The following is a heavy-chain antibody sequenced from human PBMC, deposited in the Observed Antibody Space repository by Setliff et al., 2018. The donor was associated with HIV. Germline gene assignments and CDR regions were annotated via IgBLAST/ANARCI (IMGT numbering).Heavy chain of an antibody. V-gene: IGHV3-21*06. Sequence: SGGSLRLSCTVSGFTFNGYSMNWVRQAPGKGLEWVSSISSSGSYIYYADSVKGRFAISRDNAKNSIHLQMNGLRAEDTAVYYCARNPRPIAAAGFDLDYWGQGTMVTVSS. CDR2: ISSSGSYI. D-gene: IGHD6-13*01. CDR3: ARNPRPIAAAGFDLDY. J-gene: IGHJ4*02. CDR1: GFTFNGYS.